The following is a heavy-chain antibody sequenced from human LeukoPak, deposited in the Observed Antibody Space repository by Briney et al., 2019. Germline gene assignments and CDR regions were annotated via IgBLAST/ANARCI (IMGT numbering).Heavy chain of an antibody. V-gene: IGHV3-48*03. Sequence: GGSLRLSCAASGFTFSDYEMNWVRQAPGKGLEWVSFISIGGSTIYYADSVKGRFTISRDNAKNSLYLQMNSLRAEDTAVYYCASTVANDYWGQGTLVTVSS. CDR3: ASTVANDY. CDR2: ISIGGSTI. D-gene: IGHD4-23*01. CDR1: GFTFSDYE. J-gene: IGHJ4*02.